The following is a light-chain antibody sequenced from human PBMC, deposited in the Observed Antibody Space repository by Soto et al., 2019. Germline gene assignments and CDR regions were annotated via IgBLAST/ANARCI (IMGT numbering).Light chain of an antibody. CDR3: QEYGSSPRT. CDR2: GIS. V-gene: IGKV3-20*01. Sequence: EIMLTQSPGTLSLSPGERATLSCRASQSISNNYLGWFQQKPSQAPRLLIYGISSRATGIPDRFSGSGSGTDFTLTISRLEPEDFAVYYCQEYGSSPRTFGQGTKVEIK. CDR1: QSISNNY. J-gene: IGKJ1*01.